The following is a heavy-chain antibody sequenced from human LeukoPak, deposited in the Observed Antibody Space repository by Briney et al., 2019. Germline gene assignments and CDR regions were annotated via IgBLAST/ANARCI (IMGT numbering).Heavy chain of an antibody. CDR1: GFTFSSYG. J-gene: IGHJ5*02. CDR3: AKDPIVVVPAAISGWFDP. CDR2: ISGSGCST. V-gene: IGHV3-23*01. D-gene: IGHD2-2*02. Sequence: GGSLRLSCAASGFTFSSYGMRWVRQAPGEGREWVSAISGSGCSTYYADSVKGRFTISRDNSKNTLYLQMNSLRAEDTAVYYCAKDPIVVVPAAISGWFDPWGQGTLVTVSS.